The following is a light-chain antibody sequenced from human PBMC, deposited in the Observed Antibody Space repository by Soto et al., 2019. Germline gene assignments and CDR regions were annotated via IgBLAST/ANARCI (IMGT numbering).Light chain of an antibody. CDR2: KAS. J-gene: IGKJ2*01. CDR3: QQYNRYPYT. Sequence: DIQMTQSPSTLSASVGDRVTITCRASQSISSWLTWYQQKPGKAPKLLIYKASSLESGFPSRFTGSGSGTEFTLTIRSLQPDDFATYSCQQYNRYPYTFGEGTKLELK. CDR1: QSISSW. V-gene: IGKV1-5*03.